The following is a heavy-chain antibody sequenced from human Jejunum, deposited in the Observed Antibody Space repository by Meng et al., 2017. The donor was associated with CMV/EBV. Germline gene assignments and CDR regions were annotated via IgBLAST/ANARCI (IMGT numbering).Heavy chain of an antibody. CDR3: VRQPGIEFYFDY. CDR1: GYTCATYF. D-gene: IGHD1-14*01. V-gene: IGHV1-46*01. Sequence: SCKASGYTCATYFLPWVRQAPGQGFEYMGIHHPSAGSTIYAQKFQGRLSMTRDMSTSTVYMELSNLGSDDTAVFYCVRQPGIEFYFDYWGQGTLVTVSS. J-gene: IGHJ4*02. CDR2: HHPSAGST.